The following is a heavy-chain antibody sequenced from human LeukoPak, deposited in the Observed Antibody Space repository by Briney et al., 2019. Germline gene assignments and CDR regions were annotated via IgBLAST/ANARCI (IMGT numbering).Heavy chain of an antibody. Sequence: SETLSLTCTVSGGSISGSSYFWGWIRQPPGKGLEWIGRIYYSGSTYYNPSLKSRVTISVDTSKNQFSLKLSSVTAADTAVYYCARGGRRGQDYWGQGTLVTVSS. V-gene: IGHV4-39*07. CDR2: IYYSGST. CDR1: GGSISGSSYF. CDR3: ARGGRRGQDY. J-gene: IGHJ4*02. D-gene: IGHD3-10*01.